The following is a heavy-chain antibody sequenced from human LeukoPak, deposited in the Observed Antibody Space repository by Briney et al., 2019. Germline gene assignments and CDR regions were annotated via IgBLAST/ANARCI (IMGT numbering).Heavy chain of an antibody. CDR3: ARDFGLRCSGGTCYSVYYYGMDV. D-gene: IGHD2-15*01. Sequence: QSGGSLRLSCAASGFTFSSYEMNWVRQAPGKGLEWVSYISSSGSTIYYADSVKGRFTISRDNAKNSLYLQMNSRRAEDTAVYYCARDFGLRCSGGTCYSVYYYGMDVWGKGTTVTVSS. V-gene: IGHV3-48*03. CDR1: GFTFSSYE. CDR2: ISSSGSTI. J-gene: IGHJ6*04.